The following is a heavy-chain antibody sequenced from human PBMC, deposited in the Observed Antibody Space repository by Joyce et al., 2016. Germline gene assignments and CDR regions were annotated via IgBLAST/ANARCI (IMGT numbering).Heavy chain of an antibody. V-gene: IGHV3-30*04. Sequence: QVQLVESGGGVVQPGRSLRLSCAASGFTFSSYAMHWVRQAQDKGLEWVAIISYDGSNKYYADSVKGRFTISRDNSKNTLYLQMNSLRAEDTAVYYCARDPFGYCSGGSCYDLGFDYWGQGTLVTVSS. D-gene: IGHD2-15*01. CDR3: ARDPFGYCSGGSCYDLGFDY. CDR1: GFTFSSYA. J-gene: IGHJ4*02. CDR2: ISYDGSNK.